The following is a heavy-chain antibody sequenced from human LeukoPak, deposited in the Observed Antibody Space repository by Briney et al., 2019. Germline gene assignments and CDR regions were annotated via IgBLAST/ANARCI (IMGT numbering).Heavy chain of an antibody. J-gene: IGHJ4*02. V-gene: IGHV4-61*08. CDR2: IYYSGST. CDR1: GGSISSGGYY. CDR3: ARVQYDSFDY. Sequence: SETLSLTCTVSGGSISSGGYYWSWIRQPPGKGLEWIGYIYYSGSTNYNPSLKSRVTISVDTSKNQFSLKLSSVTAADTAVYYCARVQYDSFDYWGQGTLVTVSS. D-gene: IGHD2-21*02.